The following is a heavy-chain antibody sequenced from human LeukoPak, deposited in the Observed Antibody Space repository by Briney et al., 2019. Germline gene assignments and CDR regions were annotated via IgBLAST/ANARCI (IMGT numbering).Heavy chain of an antibody. V-gene: IGHV3-49*03. CDR1: GFTFGDYA. CDR3: TRAVGSGSYSLPLYYFDY. J-gene: IGHJ4*02. D-gene: IGHD3-10*01. CDR2: IGSKAYGGTT. Sequence: GGSLRLSCTASGFTFGDYAMSWFRQAPGKGLEWVGFIGSKAYGGTTEYAASVKGRFTISRDDSKSIAYLQMNSLKTEDTAVYYCTRAVGSGSYSLPLYYFDYWGQGTLVTVSS.